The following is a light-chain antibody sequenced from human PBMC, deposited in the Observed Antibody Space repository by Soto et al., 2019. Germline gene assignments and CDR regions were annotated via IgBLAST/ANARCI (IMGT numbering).Light chain of an antibody. V-gene: IGKV1-9*01. CDR2: GAS. J-gene: IGKJ3*01. CDR1: QGISSY. Sequence: IQLTQSPSSLSPSVGDRVTITCRASQGISSYLAWYQQKPGKAPKLLIYGASTLQSGVPSRFSGSGSGTDFTLTISNLQPEDFATYYCQQVNSYPFTFDPGTKVDFK. CDR3: QQVNSYPFT.